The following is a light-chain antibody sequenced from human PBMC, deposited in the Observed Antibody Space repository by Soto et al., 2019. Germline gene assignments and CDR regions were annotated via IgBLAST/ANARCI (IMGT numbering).Light chain of an antibody. Sequence: EIVLTQSPGTLSLSPGERAALSCRASQSVSSNLAGYQQKHGQDPRLLLYGASTRATGIPARFSGSGSGTEFTLTISSMQSEDFAVYYCQQYNDWPRTFGQGTQGGYQ. J-gene: IGKJ1*01. CDR2: GAS. V-gene: IGKV3-15*01. CDR3: QQYNDWPRT. CDR1: QSVSSN.